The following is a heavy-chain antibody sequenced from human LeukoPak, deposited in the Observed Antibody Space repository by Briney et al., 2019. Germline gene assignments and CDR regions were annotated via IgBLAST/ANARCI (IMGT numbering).Heavy chain of an antibody. CDR2: IYTSGGT. D-gene: IGHD3-10*01. CDR1: GGSISTFY. V-gene: IGHV4-4*07. J-gene: IGHJ4*02. Sequence: SETLSLTCTVSGGSISTFYWSWIRQPAGKGLEWIGRIYTSGGTNYNPPLKSRVAMSIDTSKKQFSLYRTSVTDADTAVYYCARVRYGSGSYHFFDYWGQGILVTVSS. CDR3: ARVRYGSGSYHFFDY.